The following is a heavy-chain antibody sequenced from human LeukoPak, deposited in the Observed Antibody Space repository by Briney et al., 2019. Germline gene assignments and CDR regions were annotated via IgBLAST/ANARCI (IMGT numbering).Heavy chain of an antibody. J-gene: IGHJ4*02. D-gene: IGHD3-10*01. CDR3: ARHRYYGSGSYYLDY. CDR1: GGSISSSSYY. CDR2: IYYSGST. Sequence: SETLSLTCTVSGGSISSSSYYWGWIRQPPGKGLEWIGSIYYSGSTYYSPSLKSRVTISVDTSKNQFSLKLRSVTAADTAVYYCARHRYYGSGSYYLDYWGQGTLVTVSS. V-gene: IGHV4-39*01.